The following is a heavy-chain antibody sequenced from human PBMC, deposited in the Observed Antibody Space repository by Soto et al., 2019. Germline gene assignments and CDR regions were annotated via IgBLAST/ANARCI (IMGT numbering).Heavy chain of an antibody. V-gene: IGHV1-24*01. Sequence: GASVKVSCKVSGYTLTELSMHWVRQAPGKGLEWMGGFDPEDGETIYAQKFQGRVTMTKDTSTDTAYMELSSLRSEDTAVYYCARGIAEDYWGQGTLVTVSS. J-gene: IGHJ4*02. CDR2: FDPEDGET. CDR1: GYTLTELS. D-gene: IGHD6-13*01. CDR3: ARGIAEDY.